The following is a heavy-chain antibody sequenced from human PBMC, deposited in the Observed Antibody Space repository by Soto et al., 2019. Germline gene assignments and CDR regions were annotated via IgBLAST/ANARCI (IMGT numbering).Heavy chain of an antibody. CDR1: GFSLSTTGAG. CDR3: AHRRHPYYDSSGFGAFDV. CDR2: IYWDDDK. J-gene: IGHJ3*01. V-gene: IGHV2-5*02. D-gene: IGHD3-22*01. Sequence: QITLKESGPTLVKPTQTLTLTCIFSGFSLSTTGAGVGWIRQPPGKALEWLGIIYWDDDKRYSPSVKSRLTITKDTSQNQVVLTMTNMDPVDTATYYCAHRRHPYYDSSGFGAFDVWGQGTMVTVAS.